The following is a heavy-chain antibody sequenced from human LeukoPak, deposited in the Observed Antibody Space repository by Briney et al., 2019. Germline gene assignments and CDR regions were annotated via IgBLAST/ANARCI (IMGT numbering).Heavy chain of an antibody. V-gene: IGHV1-2*06. CDR1: GYTFSGHY. Sequence: PGASVKVSCKASGYTFSGHYLHWVRQAPGQGLEWMGRINPNTGVTQYTENFQGRVTMTGDTSISTAYMELNGLRSDDTAIYYCARTWIQLFPPDFELWGQGTLVTVSS. CDR3: ARTWIQLFPPDFEL. J-gene: IGHJ4*02. D-gene: IGHD5-18*01. CDR2: INPNTGVT.